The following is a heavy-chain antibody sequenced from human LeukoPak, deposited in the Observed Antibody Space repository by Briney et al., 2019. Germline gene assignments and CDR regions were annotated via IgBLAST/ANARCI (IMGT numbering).Heavy chain of an antibody. CDR2: INPNSGGT. V-gene: IGHV1-2*02. CDR1: GYTFTGYY. Sequence: EASVKVSCKASGYTFTGYYMHWVRQAPGQGLEWMGWINPNSGGTNYAQKFQGRVTMTRDTSISTAYMELSRLRSDDTAVYYCAREEASYDFWSGSQPVDYWGQGTLVTVSS. CDR3: AREEASYDFWSGSQPVDY. J-gene: IGHJ4*02. D-gene: IGHD3-3*01.